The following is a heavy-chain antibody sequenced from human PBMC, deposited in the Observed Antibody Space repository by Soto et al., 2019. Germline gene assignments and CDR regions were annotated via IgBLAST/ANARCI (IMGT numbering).Heavy chain of an antibody. CDR3: AREDSSGYYYNY. Sequence: SETLSLTCTVSGGSISSGDYYWSWIRQPPGKGLEWIGYIFYSGSTHCNPSLKSRVTISVDSSKSQFSLKLSSVTAADTAVYYCAREDSSGYYYNYWGQGTLVTVSS. J-gene: IGHJ4*02. CDR1: GGSISSGDYY. CDR2: IFYSGST. D-gene: IGHD3-22*01. V-gene: IGHV4-30-4*01.